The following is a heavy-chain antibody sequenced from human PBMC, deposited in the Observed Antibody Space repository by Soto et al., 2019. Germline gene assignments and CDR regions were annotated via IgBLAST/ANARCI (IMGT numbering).Heavy chain of an antibody. V-gene: IGHV3-30*18. Sequence: QVQLVESGGGVVQPGRSLRVSCAASGFTFSIYAMHWVRQAPGTGLEWVAVISYDGTKTYYADSVKGRFTISRDNSKNTVYLHMNSLRDEDTAVYYCAKDRGPRRQWLIDPLDDWGQGTLVTVSP. CDR1: GFTFSIYA. CDR2: ISYDGTKT. CDR3: AKDRGPRRQWLIDPLDD. J-gene: IGHJ4*02. D-gene: IGHD6-19*01.